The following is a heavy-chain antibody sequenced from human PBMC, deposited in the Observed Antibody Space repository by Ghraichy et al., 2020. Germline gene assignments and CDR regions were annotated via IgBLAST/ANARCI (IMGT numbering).Heavy chain of an antibody. J-gene: IGHJ4*02. Sequence: GSLSLTCTVSGGSISSYYWSWIRQPPGKGLEWIGYIYYSGSTNYNPSLKSRVTISVDTSKNQFSLKLSSVTAADTAVYYCARGIDGVVQDYWGQGTLVTVSS. CDR2: IYYSGST. CDR3: ARGIDGVVQDY. V-gene: IGHV4-59*01. D-gene: IGHD3-3*01. CDR1: GGSISSYY.